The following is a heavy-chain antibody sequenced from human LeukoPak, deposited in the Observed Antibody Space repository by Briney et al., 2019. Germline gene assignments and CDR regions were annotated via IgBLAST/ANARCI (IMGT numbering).Heavy chain of an antibody. V-gene: IGHV3-23*01. D-gene: IGHD6-19*01. CDR2: ISGSGGIT. Sequence: GGSLRLSCAASGFTFGSYAIYWVRQAPGKGLEWVSGISGSGGITYFADSVRGRFTISRDNSKNTVYLQINSLRAEDTALYYCAKTRAGNSSGRDPGWPMDYWGQGTLVTVSS. J-gene: IGHJ4*02. CDR1: GFTFGSYA. CDR3: AKTRAGNSSGRDPGWPMDY.